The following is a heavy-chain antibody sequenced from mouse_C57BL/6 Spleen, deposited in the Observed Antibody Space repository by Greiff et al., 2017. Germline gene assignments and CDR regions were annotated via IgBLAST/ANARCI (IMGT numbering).Heavy chain of an antibody. J-gene: IGHJ3*01. Sequence: EVQLQQSGAELVRPGASVKLSCTASGFNIKDYYMHWVKQRPEQGLEWIGRIDPEDGDTEYAPKFQGKATMTADTSSNTAYLQLSSLTSEDTAVYYCTTGSYYSNPAWFAYWGQGTLVTVSA. CDR2: IDPEDGDT. CDR1: GFNIKDYY. V-gene: IGHV14-1*01. D-gene: IGHD2-5*01. CDR3: TTGSYYSNPAWFAY.